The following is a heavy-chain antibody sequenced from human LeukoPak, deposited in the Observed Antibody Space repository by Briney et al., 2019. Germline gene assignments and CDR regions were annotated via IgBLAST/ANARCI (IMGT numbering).Heavy chain of an antibody. CDR3: ARSGDIVVVPAAIPYGMDV. Sequence: GGSLRLSCAASGFTVSSNYMSWVRQAPGKGLEWVSVIYSGGSTYYADSVKGRFTISRDNSKNTLYLQMNSLRAEDTAVYYCARSGDIVVVPAAIPYGMDVWGQGTTVTVSS. J-gene: IGHJ6*02. CDR1: GFTVSSNY. CDR2: IYSGGST. V-gene: IGHV3-66*01. D-gene: IGHD2-2*01.